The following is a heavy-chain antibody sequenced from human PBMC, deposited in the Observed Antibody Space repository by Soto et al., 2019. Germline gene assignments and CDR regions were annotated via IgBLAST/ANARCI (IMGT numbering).Heavy chain of an antibody. D-gene: IGHD3-22*01. CDR3: ARDRIPRYGTMIVVDFDY. V-gene: IGHV1-18*01. CDR1: GYTFTSYG. Sequence: GASVKVSCKASGYTFTSYGISWVRQAPGQGLEWMGWISAYNGNTNYAQKLQGRVTMTTDTSTSTAYMELRSLRSDDTAVYYCARDRIPRYGTMIVVDFDYWGQGTLVTVSS. CDR2: ISAYNGNT. J-gene: IGHJ4*02.